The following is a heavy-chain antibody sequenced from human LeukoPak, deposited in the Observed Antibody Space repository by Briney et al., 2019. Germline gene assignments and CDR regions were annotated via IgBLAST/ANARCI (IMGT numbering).Heavy chain of an antibody. Sequence: GGSLRLSCAASGFTFSSYSMNWVRQAPGKGLEWVSYISSSSSTIYYADSVKGRFTISRDNAKNSLYLQMNSLRAEDTAVYYCARGPGNIPGYISTFNWGQGTLVTVSS. CDR2: ISSSSSTI. D-gene: IGHD6-13*01. V-gene: IGHV3-48*01. J-gene: IGHJ4*02. CDR1: GFTFSSYS. CDR3: ARGPGNIPGYISTFN.